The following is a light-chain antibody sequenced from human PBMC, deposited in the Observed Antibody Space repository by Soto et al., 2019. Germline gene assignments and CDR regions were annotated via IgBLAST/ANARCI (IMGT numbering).Light chain of an antibody. CDR1: ESIARH. CDR3: QQSYSTLSIT. Sequence: DLQMTQSPSSLSASVGDRVTITCRASESIARHLNWYQQKPGKAPKLLIYAASSLQNGVPPRFRGGRSGTDSTLTISNLQPEDFATYYCQQSYSTLSITFGQGTRLEIK. J-gene: IGKJ5*01. V-gene: IGKV1-39*01. CDR2: AAS.